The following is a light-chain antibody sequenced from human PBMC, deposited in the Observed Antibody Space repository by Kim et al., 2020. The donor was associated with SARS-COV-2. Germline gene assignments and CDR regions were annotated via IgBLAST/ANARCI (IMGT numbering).Light chain of an antibody. CDR1: AGAVTTGHY. CDR2: DTD. CDR3: FVAYSGGWV. V-gene: IGLV7-46*01. J-gene: IGLJ3*02. Sequence: PGGTVTLTCGSSAGAVTTGHYPYWFQQKPGQAPRTLIFDTDNRHSWTPARFSGSLLGGKAALTLSGAQPEDEADYYCFVAYSGGWVFGGGTQLTVL.